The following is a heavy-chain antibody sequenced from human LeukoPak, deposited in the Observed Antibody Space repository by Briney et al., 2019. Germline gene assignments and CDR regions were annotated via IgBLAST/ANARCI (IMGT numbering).Heavy chain of an antibody. CDR3: TTDLSTWDY. CDR2: IKQGGSEK. Sequence: GGSLRLSCAASGFIFSSYWMSWVRQAPGKGLEWVANIKQGGSEKYYVDSVKGRFTISRDNAKNSLYLQTNSLRAEDTAVYYCTTDLSTWDYWGQGTLVTVSS. J-gene: IGHJ4*02. CDR1: GFIFSSYW. V-gene: IGHV3-7*05.